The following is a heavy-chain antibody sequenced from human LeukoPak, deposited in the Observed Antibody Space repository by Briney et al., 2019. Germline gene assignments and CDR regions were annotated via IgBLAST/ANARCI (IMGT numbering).Heavy chain of an antibody. D-gene: IGHD2-15*01. J-gene: IGHJ5*02. CDR3: ASCSGGSCYYNWFDP. CDR2: ISSSSSYI. V-gene: IGHV3-21*01. CDR1: GFTFSSYS. Sequence: GGSLRLSCAASGFTFSSYSMNWVRQAPGKGLEWVSSISSSSSYIYYADSVKGRFTISRDNAKNSLYLQMNSLRAEDTAVYYCASCSGGSCYYNWFDPWGQGTLVTVSS.